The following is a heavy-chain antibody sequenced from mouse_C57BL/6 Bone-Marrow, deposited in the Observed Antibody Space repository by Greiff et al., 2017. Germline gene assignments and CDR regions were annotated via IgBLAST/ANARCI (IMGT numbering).Heavy chain of an antibody. D-gene: IGHD2-4*01. CDR1: GFTFSSYG. Sequence: EVHLVESGGDLVKPGGSLKLSCAASGFTFSSYGMSWVRQTPDKRLEWVATISSGGSYTYYPDSVKGRFTISRDNAKNTLYLQMSSLKSEDTAMYYCARHARLRPRFDVWGTGTTVTVSS. CDR2: ISSGGSYT. J-gene: IGHJ1*03. V-gene: IGHV5-6*01. CDR3: ARHARLRPRFDV.